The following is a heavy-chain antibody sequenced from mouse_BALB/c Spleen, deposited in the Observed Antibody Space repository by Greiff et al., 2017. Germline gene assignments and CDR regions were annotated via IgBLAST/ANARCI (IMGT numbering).Heavy chain of an antibody. V-gene: IGHV5-12-2*01. D-gene: IGHD4-1*01. CDR3: ARLTGTMAFDY. Sequence: EVKLMESGGGLVQPGGSLKLSCAASGFTFSSYTMSWVRQTPEKRLEWVACISNGGGSTYYPDTVKGRFTISRDNAKNTLYLQMSSLTSEDTAMYYCARLTGTMAFDYWGQGTTLTVSS. CDR2: ISNGGGST. CDR1: GFTFSSYT. J-gene: IGHJ2*01.